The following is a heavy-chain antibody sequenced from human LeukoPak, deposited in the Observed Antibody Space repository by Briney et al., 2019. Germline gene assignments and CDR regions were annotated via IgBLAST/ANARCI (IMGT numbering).Heavy chain of an antibody. CDR1: GFTFSTYA. D-gene: IGHD4-17*01. Sequence: GGSLRLSCAASGFTFSTYAMHWVRQAPGKGLEWVAVISYGGNNKYYADSVKGRFTISRDNSKNTLYLQMNSLRAEDTAVYYCAKALTTVTFDAFDIWGQGTMVTVSS. V-gene: IGHV3-30-3*01. CDR3: AKALTTVTFDAFDI. CDR2: ISYGGNNK. J-gene: IGHJ3*02.